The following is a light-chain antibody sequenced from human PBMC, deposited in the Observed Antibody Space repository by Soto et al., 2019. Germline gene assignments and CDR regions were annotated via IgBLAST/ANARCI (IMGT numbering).Light chain of an antibody. J-gene: IGKJ1*01. CDR1: QNIDDY. CDR3: QQYNSLWT. CDR2: DAS. V-gene: IGKV1-5*01. Sequence: DIQMTQSPSSLSASVGDRVTITCRASQNIDDYLAWYQQKPGKAPKLLIYDASNLQSGVPSRFSGSGSGTEFTLIISSLQPDDFATYYCQQYNSLWTFGQGTKVDIK.